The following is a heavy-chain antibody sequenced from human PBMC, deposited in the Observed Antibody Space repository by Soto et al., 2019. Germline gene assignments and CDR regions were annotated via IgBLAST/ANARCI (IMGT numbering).Heavy chain of an antibody. Sequence: EASVTVSCTASGFTFTSSAVQCVRQARGQRLEWIGWIVVGSGNTNYAQKFQERVTITRDMSTSTAYMELSSLRSEDTAVYYCAADKGGSSWLTYYYGMDVWGQGTTVTVSS. J-gene: IGHJ6*02. CDR3: AADKGGSSWLTYYYGMDV. CDR1: GFTFTSSA. D-gene: IGHD6-13*01. V-gene: IGHV1-58*01. CDR2: IVVGSGNT.